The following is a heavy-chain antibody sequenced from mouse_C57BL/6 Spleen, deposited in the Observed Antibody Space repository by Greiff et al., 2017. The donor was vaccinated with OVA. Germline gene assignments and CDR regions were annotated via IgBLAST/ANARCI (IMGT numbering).Heavy chain of an antibody. CDR1: GFTFSSYA. J-gene: IGHJ3*01. V-gene: IGHV5-9-1*02. Sequence: EVQRVESGEGLVKPGGSLKLSCAASGFTFSSYAMSWVRQTPEKRLEWVAYISSGGDYIYYADTVKGRFTISRDTARNTLYLQMSSLKSEDTAMYYWTREDGQGWFAYWGQRTLVTVSA. CDR2: ISSGGDYI. D-gene: IGHD2-3*01. CDR3: TREDGQGWFAY.